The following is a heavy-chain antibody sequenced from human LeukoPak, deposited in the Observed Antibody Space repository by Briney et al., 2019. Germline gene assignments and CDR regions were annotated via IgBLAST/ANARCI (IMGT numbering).Heavy chain of an antibody. D-gene: IGHD4-17*01. V-gene: IGHV4-61*01. CDR2: IYYSGST. J-gene: IGHJ4*02. CDR3: AREGGDYAGALDY. CDR1: GVSVSSGSYY. Sequence: KPSETLSLTCTVSGVSVSSGSYYWSWIRQPPGKGLEWIGYIYYSGSTNYNPSLKSRVTISVDTSKNQFSLKLSSVTAADTAVYYCAREGGDYAGALDYWGQGTLVTVSS.